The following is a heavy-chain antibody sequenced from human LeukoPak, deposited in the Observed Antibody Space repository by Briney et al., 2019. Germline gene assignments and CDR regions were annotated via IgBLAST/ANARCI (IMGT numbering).Heavy chain of an antibody. V-gene: IGHV3-30*02. CDR2: IRYDGSNK. CDR3: AKDRVVRGVCLDY. CDR1: GFTFSSYG. Sequence: GGSLRLSCAASGFTFSSYGMHWVRQAPGKGLEWVAFIRYDGSNKYYADSVKGRFTISRDNSKNTLYLQMNSLRAEDTAVYYCAKDRVVRGVCLDYWGQGTLVTVSS. D-gene: IGHD3-10*01. J-gene: IGHJ4*02.